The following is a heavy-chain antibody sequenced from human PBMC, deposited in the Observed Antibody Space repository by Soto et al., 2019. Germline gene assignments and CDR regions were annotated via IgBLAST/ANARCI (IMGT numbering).Heavy chain of an antibody. V-gene: IGHV3-15*07. D-gene: IGHD2-21*01. J-gene: IGHJ3*02. CDR1: GFTFSNAW. CDR3: TTGLVKGRGDFDI. CDR2: IKSKTDGGTT. Sequence: EVQLVESGGGLVKPGGSLRLSCAASGFTFSNAWMNWVRPAPGKGLEWVGRIKSKTDGGTTDYAAPVKGRFTISRDXXQNTLYLQMNSLKTEDTAVYYCTTGLVKGRGDFDIWGQGTMVTVSS.